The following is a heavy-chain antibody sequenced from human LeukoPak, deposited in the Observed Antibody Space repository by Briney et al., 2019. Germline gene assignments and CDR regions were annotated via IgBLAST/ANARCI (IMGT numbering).Heavy chain of an antibody. D-gene: IGHD5-18*01. J-gene: IGHJ4*02. V-gene: IGHV4-34*01. Sequence: SETLSLTCAVYGGSFSGYYWSWIRQPPGKGLEWIGEINHSGSTNYNPSLKSRVTILVDTSKNQFSLKLSSVTAADTALYYCARDTAMAVDYWGQGTLVTVSS. CDR1: GGSFSGYY. CDR2: INHSGST. CDR3: ARDTAMAVDY.